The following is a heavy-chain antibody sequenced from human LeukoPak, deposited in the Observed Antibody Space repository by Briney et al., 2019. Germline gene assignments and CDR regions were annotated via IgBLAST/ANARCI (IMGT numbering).Heavy chain of an antibody. CDR3: ARGQLALGYDDYGDYGIIGYGMDV. V-gene: IGHV1-8*01. CDR2: MNPNSGNT. J-gene: IGHJ6*02. CDR1: GYTFTSYD. Sequence: GASVKVSCKASGYTFTSYDINWVRQATGQGLEWMGWMNPNSGNTGYAQKFQGRVTMTRNTSISTAYMELSSLRSEDTAVYYCARGQLALGYDDYGDYGIIGYGMDVWGQGTTVTVSS. D-gene: IGHD4-17*01.